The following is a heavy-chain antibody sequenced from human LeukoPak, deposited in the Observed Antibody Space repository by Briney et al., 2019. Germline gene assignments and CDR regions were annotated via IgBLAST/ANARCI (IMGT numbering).Heavy chain of an antibody. CDR3: VRPYRSGSYTGFDC. CDR1: GGSISSGGYY. D-gene: IGHD6-19*01. Sequence: SETLSLTCTVSGGSISSGGYYWSWIRQHPGKGLEWIGYIYYSGSTYYNPSLKSRVTISVDTSRNQLSLNLNSVTAADTAVYYCVRPYRSGSYTGFDCWGQGTLVTVSS. CDR2: IYYSGST. V-gene: IGHV4-31*03. J-gene: IGHJ4*02.